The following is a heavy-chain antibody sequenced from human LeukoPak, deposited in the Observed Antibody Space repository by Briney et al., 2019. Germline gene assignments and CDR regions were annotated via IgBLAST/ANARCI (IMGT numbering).Heavy chain of an antibody. D-gene: IGHD2-2*01. CDR2: ISWDGGST. Sequence: QAGGSLRLSCAASGFTFDDYAMHWVRQAPGKGLEWVSLISWDGGSTYYADSVKGRFTISRDNSKNSLYLQMNSLRAEDTALYYCAKDYCSSTSRYLGYMDVWGKGTTVTVSS. J-gene: IGHJ6*03. V-gene: IGHV3-43D*04. CDR3: AKDYCSSTSRYLGYMDV. CDR1: GFTFDDYA.